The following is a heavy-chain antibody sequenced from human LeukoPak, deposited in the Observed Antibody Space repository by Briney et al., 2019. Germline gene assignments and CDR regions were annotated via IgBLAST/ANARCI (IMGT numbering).Heavy chain of an antibody. Sequence: GSLRLSCAASGFTFSSYSMNWVRQAPGKGLEWVSSISSSSSYIYYADSVKGRFTISRDNAKNSLYLQMNSLRAEDTAVYYCARELITMVRGVIITLGAFDIWGQGTMVTVSS. V-gene: IGHV3-21*01. J-gene: IGHJ3*02. CDR3: ARELITMVRGVIITLGAFDI. D-gene: IGHD3-10*01. CDR2: ISSSSSYI. CDR1: GFTFSSYS.